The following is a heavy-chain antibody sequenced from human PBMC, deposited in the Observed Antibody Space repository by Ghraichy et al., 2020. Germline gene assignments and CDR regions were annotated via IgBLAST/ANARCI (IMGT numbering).Heavy chain of an antibody. J-gene: IGHJ4*02. CDR2: ISGSGGST. D-gene: IGHD3-9*01. V-gene: IGHV3-23*01. CDR3: AKDAVLRYFDWLPLSEYYFDY. CDR1: GFTFSSYA. Sequence: GESLNISCAASGFTFSSYAMSWVRQAPGKGLEWVSAISGSGGSTYYADSVKGRFTISRDNSKNTLYLQMNSLRAEDTAVYYCAKDAVLRYFDWLPLSEYYFDYWGQGTLVTVSS.